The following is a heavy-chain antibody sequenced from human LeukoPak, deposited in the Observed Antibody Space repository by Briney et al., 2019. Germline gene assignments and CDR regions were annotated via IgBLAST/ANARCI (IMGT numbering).Heavy chain of an antibody. J-gene: IGHJ5*02. Sequence: ASVKVSCKASGYTFTGYYMHWVRQAPGQGLEWMGWINPNSGGTNYAQKFQGRVTMTRDTSISTDYMELSRLRSDDTAVYYCARGGIAVAPGFDPWGQGTLVTVSS. D-gene: IGHD6-19*01. CDR3: ARGGIAVAPGFDP. CDR2: INPNSGGT. CDR1: GYTFTGYY. V-gene: IGHV1-2*02.